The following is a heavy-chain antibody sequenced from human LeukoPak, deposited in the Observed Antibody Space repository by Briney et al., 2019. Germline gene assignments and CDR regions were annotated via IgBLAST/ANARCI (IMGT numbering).Heavy chain of an antibody. Sequence: PSETLSLTCTVSDGSISSCGFSWSWVRQHPGKGLEWIGYIYDNGRTKYNSSLKSRMTISVDPSNNQFSLKLTSVTAADMAVYYCARSGYYAFDIWGQGTMVTVSS. CDR1: DGSISSCGFS. CDR2: IYDNGRT. V-gene: IGHV4-31*03. CDR3: ARSGYYAFDI. D-gene: IGHD3-3*01. J-gene: IGHJ3*02.